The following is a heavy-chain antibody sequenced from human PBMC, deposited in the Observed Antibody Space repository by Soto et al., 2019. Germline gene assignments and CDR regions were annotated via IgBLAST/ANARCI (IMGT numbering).Heavy chain of an antibody. CDR2: IYYSGST. CDR3: ARRYGYSFDY. Sequence: ANTVGWGTIDSSDGRWIRQPPGKGLEWIGYIYYSGSTNYNPSLKSRVTISVDTSKNQFSLKLSSVTAADTAVYYCARRYGYSFDYWGQRTLVTVSS. D-gene: IGHD1-1*01. CDR1: WGTIDSSD. J-gene: IGHJ4*02. V-gene: IGHV4-59*08.